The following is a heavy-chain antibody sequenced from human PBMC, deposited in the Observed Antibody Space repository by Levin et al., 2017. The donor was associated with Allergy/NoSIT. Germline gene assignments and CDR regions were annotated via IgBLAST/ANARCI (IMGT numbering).Heavy chain of an antibody. Sequence: GESLKISCKASGYTFTSYYMHWVRQAPGQGLEWMGIINPSGGSTSYAQKFQGRVTMTRDTSTSTVYMELSSLRSEDTAVYYCARDKVAADFYYYYYMDVWGKGTTVTVSS. D-gene: IGHD6-13*01. CDR1: GYTFTSYY. V-gene: IGHV1-46*01. CDR3: ARDKVAADFYYYYYMDV. J-gene: IGHJ6*03. CDR2: INPSGGST.